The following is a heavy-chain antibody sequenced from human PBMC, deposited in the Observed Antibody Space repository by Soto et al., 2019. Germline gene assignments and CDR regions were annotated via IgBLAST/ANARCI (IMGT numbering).Heavy chain of an antibody. CDR2: ISKDGNSK. Sequence: QVQLVESGGGVVQPGRSLRLSCAASGFTFSSYAIHWVRQAPGKGLEWVTIISKDGNSKHHADSVKGRFTISRDNSKNTLFLQMNSLRAEDTAVYYCARDPQGSYCYIDYWGQGTPVTVSS. V-gene: IGHV3-30-3*01. J-gene: IGHJ4*02. CDR1: GFTFSSYA. D-gene: IGHD3-10*01. CDR3: ARDPQGSYCYIDY.